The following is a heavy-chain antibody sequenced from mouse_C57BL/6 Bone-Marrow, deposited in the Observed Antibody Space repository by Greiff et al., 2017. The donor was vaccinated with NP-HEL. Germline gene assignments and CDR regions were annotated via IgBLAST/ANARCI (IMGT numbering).Heavy chain of an antibody. CDR3: ARTYGHWYFDV. J-gene: IGHJ1*03. V-gene: IGHV1-63*01. D-gene: IGHD1-1*02. CDR1: GYTFTNYW. Sequence: VQLQLSGAELVRPGTSVKMSCKASGYTFTNYWLGWAKQRPGHGLEWIGDIYPGGGYTKYNEKFKGKATLTADKSSSTAYMQFSSLTSEDSAIYYCARTYGHWYFDVWGTGTTVTVSS. CDR2: IYPGGGYT.